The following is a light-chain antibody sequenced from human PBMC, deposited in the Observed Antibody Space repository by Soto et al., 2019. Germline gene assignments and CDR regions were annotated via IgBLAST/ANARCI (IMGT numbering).Light chain of an antibody. CDR2: AAS. CDR3: QQSFSPRWT. J-gene: IGKJ1*01. Sequence: DIQMTQSPSSLSASVGARVTITCRVSQSISNYLRWYQQKPGKAPKLLIYAASSMQSGVPTRFSGSGSETDFTLTISSLQPDDSATYYCQQSFSPRWTFGQGTKVEV. V-gene: IGKV1-39*01. CDR1: QSISNY.